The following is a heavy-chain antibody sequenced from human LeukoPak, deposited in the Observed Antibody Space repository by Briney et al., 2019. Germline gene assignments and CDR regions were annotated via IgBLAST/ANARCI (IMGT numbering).Heavy chain of an antibody. D-gene: IGHD3-22*01. CDR3: ARDSPIVVVSFDY. CDR2: IIPILGIA. Sequence: GASVKVSCKASGGTFSSYAISWVRQAPGQGLEWMGRIIPILGIANYAQKFQGRVTMTRDTSISTAYMELSRLRSDDTAVYYCARDSPIVVVSFDYWGQGTLVTVSS. J-gene: IGHJ4*02. V-gene: IGHV1-69*04. CDR1: GGTFSSYA.